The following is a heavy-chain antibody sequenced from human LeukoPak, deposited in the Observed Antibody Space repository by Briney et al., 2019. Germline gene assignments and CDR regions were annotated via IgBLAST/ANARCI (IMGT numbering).Heavy chain of an antibody. CDR3: ARASGSGSYLVY. Sequence: SETLSLTCTVSGGSISGFHWSWIRQPPGKGLEWIGYMYDSGRTNYNPSLTSRATISEDTSKNQFSLKLRSVTAADTAVYYCARASGSGSYLVYWGQGTLVTVSS. D-gene: IGHD3-10*01. J-gene: IGHJ4*02. V-gene: IGHV4-59*01. CDR2: MYDSGRT. CDR1: GGSISGFH.